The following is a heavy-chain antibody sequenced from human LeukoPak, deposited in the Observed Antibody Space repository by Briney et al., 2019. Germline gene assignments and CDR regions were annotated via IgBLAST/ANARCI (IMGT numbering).Heavy chain of an antibody. CDR1: GFTFSIYW. CDR3: ARGLGAYQFDY. V-gene: IGHV3-74*01. CDR2: MNSDGSNT. D-gene: IGHD2-2*01. Sequence: GGSLRLSCAASGFTFSIYWRHWVRQAPGKGLVWISAMNSDGSNTRYADSVTGRFTISRDNAKNTLYLQVDSLRGEDTAVYYCARGLGAYQFDYWGQGTLVTVSS. J-gene: IGHJ4*02.